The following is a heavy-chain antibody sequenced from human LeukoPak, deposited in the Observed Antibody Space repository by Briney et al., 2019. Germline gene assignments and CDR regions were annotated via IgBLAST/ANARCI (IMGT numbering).Heavy chain of an antibody. CDR1: GYTFTSYG. V-gene: IGHV1-18*01. D-gene: IGHD3-22*01. CDR3: ARVTTWLLNGPRQSWFDP. J-gene: IGHJ5*02. CDR2: ISAYNGNT. Sequence: ASVKVSCKASGYTFTSYGISWVRQAPGQGLEWMGWISAYNGNTNYAQKLQGRVTMTTDTSTSTACMELRSLRSDDTAVYYCARVTTWLLNGPRQSWFDPWGQGTLVTVSS.